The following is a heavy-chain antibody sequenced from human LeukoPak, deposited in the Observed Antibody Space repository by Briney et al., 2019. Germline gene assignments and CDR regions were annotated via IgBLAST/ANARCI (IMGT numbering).Heavy chain of an antibody. CDR1: GFTISSNY. CDR2: IYSGGST. D-gene: IGHD2-21*02. J-gene: IGHJ4*02. Sequence: GGSLRLSCAASGFTISSNYMSWVRQAPGKGLEWVSVIYSGGSTYYADSVKDRFTISRDNSKNTLYLQMNSLRAEDTAVYYCTRVAYCGGDCYHFDYWGQGTLVTVSS. CDR3: TRVAYCGGDCYHFDY. V-gene: IGHV3-53*01.